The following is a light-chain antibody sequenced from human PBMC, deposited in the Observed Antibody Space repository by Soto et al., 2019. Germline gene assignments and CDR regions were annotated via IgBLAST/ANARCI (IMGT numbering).Light chain of an antibody. Sequence: EIVLTQSPGTLSVSPGERATLSCRASHNININLAWYQKKPGQAPRRLIFGASTRATGVPARFSGSGSGTEFTLTISSLQSEDFAVYYCLQCYSWPLTFGQGTRLEIK. J-gene: IGKJ5*01. CDR1: HNININ. CDR2: GAS. CDR3: LQCYSWPLT. V-gene: IGKV3-15*01.